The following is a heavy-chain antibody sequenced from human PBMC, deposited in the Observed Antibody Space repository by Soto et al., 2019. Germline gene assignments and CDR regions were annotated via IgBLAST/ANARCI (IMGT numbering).Heavy chain of an antibody. D-gene: IGHD2-21*01. CDR1: GGSFSGHY. CDR2: VDHSGST. J-gene: IGHJ4*02. CDR3: AGGYSAVGAY. Sequence: QVRLQQWGAGLLKPSETLSLTCAVIGGSFSGHYWSWIRQPPGKGVEWIGEVDHSGSTNFDPSLKSRVTISVDTAKNQFSLKLRSMTAADTALYYCAGGYSAVGAYWGQGTLVTVSS. V-gene: IGHV4-34*02.